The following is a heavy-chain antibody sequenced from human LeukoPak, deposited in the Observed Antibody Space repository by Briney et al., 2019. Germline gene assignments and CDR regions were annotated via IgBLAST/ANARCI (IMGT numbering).Heavy chain of an antibody. CDR2: IYYTGST. D-gene: IGHD2/OR15-2a*01. V-gene: IGHV4-59*01. CDR1: DGSINDYY. J-gene: IGHJ2*01. Sequence: PSETLSPTCTVSDGSINDYYWGWIRQPPGKGLEWIGYIYYTGSTNYNPSLKSRVTISVDTSKNQFSLKLGSVTAADTAVYYCARVSSTNWYFDLWGRGTLVTVSS. CDR3: ARVSSTNWYFDL.